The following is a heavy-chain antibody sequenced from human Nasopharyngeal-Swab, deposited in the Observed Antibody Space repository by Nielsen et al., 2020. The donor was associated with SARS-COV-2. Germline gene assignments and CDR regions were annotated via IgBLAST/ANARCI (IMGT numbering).Heavy chain of an antibody. CDR1: GFNFNTSW. CDR2: INPDGSEM. Sequence: GESLKIYWADSGFNFNTSWMTWVRQAPGKGLEWVANINPDGSEMQYVDSVKGRFTISRDNAENSLYLHMNSLRGDDTAVYYCAHYASAAYWGQGTLVTVSS. J-gene: IGHJ4*02. V-gene: IGHV3-7*03. D-gene: IGHD2-2*01. CDR3: AHYASAAY.